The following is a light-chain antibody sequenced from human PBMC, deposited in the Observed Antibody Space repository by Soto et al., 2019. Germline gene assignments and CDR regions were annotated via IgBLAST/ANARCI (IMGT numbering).Light chain of an antibody. Sequence: DIQMTQSPSSLSASVGDRVTITCRASQGISNYLAWYQQKPGKVPKLLRYAASTLQSRVPSRFSGSGSGTDFTPTISGLQTEDVATDYCQKYYTAPLTVRGGTKVEIK. CDR3: QKYYTAPLT. J-gene: IGKJ4*01. V-gene: IGKV1-27*01. CDR2: AAS. CDR1: QGISNY.